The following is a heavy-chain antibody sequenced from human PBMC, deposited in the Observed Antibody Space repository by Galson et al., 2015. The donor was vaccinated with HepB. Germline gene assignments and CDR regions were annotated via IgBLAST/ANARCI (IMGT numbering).Heavy chain of an antibody. CDR2: IYYSGST. J-gene: IGHJ4*02. CDR1: GGSISSSSYY. D-gene: IGHD6-25*01. V-gene: IGHV4-39*01. Sequence: ETLSLTCTVSGGSISSSSYYWGWIRQPPGKGLEWIGSIYYSGSTYYNPSLKSRVTISVDTSKNQFSLKLSSVTAADTAVYYCARRAATIDYWGQGTLVTVSS. CDR3: ARRAATIDY.